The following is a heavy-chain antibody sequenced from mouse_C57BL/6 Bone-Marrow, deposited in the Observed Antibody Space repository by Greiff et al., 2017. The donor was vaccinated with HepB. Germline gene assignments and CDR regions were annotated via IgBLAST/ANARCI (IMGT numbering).Heavy chain of an antibody. D-gene: IGHD3-2*02. CDR2: IDPETGGT. Sequence: VQLQQSGAELVRPGASVTLSCKASGYTFTDYEMHWVKQTPVHGLEWIGAIDPETGGTAYNQKFKGKAILTADKSSSTAYMELRSLTSEDSAVYYCTRRTGDSSCYVLAWFAYWGQGTLVTVSA. V-gene: IGHV1-15*01. CDR3: TRRTGDSSCYVLAWFAY. J-gene: IGHJ3*01. CDR1: GYTFTDYE.